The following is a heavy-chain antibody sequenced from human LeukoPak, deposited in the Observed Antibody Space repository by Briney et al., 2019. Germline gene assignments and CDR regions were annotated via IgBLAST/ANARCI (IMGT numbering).Heavy chain of an antibody. Sequence: GASVKVSCKASGYTFTSYGISWVRQAPGQGLEWMGGIIPIFGTANYAQKFQGRVTITTDESTSTAYMELSSLRSEDTAVYYCARSTNHIVVVPAATYYYYYMDVWGKGTTVTVSS. V-gene: IGHV1-69*05. CDR2: IIPIFGTA. J-gene: IGHJ6*03. CDR3: ARSTNHIVVVPAATYYYYYMDV. D-gene: IGHD2-2*01. CDR1: GYTFTSYG.